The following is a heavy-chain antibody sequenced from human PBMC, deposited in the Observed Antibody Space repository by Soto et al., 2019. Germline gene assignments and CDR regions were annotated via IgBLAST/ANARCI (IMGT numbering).Heavy chain of an antibody. V-gene: IGHV4-59*08. D-gene: IGHD5-18*01. CDR1: GGSISSYY. CDR3: ARHRDSYGSGDFDY. J-gene: IGHJ4*02. CDR2: IYYSGST. Sequence: PSETLSLTCTVSGGSISSYYWSWIRQPPGKGLEWIGYIYYSGSTNYNPSLKSRVTISVDTSKNQFSLKVSSVTAADTAVYYCARHRDSYGSGDFDYWGQGTVVTVSS.